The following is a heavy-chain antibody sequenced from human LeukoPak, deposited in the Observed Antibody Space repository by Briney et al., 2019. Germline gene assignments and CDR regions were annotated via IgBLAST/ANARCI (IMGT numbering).Heavy chain of an antibody. D-gene: IGHD2-2*01. V-gene: IGHV3-21*01. CDR2: TSSSSNYI. J-gene: IGHJ3*02. Sequence: GGSLRLSCAASGFTFSTYSMNWVRQAPGKGLEWVSSTSSSSNYIYYADSVKGRFTISRDNAKNSLYLQMNSLRAEDTAVYYCARGGAYCSSTSCYATDAFDIWGQGTMVTVSS. CDR3: ARGGAYCSSTSCYATDAFDI. CDR1: GFTFSTYS.